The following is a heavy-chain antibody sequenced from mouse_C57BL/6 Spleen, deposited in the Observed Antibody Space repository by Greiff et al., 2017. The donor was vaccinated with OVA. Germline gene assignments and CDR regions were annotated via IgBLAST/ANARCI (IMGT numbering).Heavy chain of an antibody. Sequence: VQLKQSGAELVKPGASVKISCKASGYAFSSYWMNWVKQRPGKGLEWIGQIYPGDGDTNYNGKFKGKATLTADKSSSTAYMQLSSLTSEDSAVYFCARSETGTGFDYWGQGTTLTVSS. J-gene: IGHJ2*01. CDR1: GYAFSSYW. CDR2: IYPGDGDT. D-gene: IGHD4-1*01. V-gene: IGHV1-80*01. CDR3: ARSETGTGFDY.